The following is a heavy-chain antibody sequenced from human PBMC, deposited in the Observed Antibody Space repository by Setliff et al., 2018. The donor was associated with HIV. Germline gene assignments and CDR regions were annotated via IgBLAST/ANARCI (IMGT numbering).Heavy chain of an antibody. CDR2: INPNGGET. CDR3: VRGGDYCSSTSCYDPFDS. D-gene: IGHD2-2*01. V-gene: IGHV1-2*02. CDR1: GYTFSGRY. J-gene: IGHJ4*02. Sequence: GASVKVSCKASGYTFSGRYIHWVRQAPGQGLEWMGWINPNGGETNFAHEFQGRVTLTSDTSISTAYMELLRLRSDDTSVFYCVRGGDYCSSTSCYDPFDSWGQGTPVTVSS.